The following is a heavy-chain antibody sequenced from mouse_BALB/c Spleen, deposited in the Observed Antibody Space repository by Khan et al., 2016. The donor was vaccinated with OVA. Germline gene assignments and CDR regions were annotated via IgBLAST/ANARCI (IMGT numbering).Heavy chain of an antibody. CDR3: AKWGTANYYVMDY. CDR2: IWGDGST. J-gene: IGHJ4*01. Sequence: QVQLKESGPGLVAPSQSLSITCTVSGFSLSSYGVNWVRPPPGKGLEWLGVIWGDGSTNYHSSLMSRLSISKDNSQSQVFLKLSSLQTDDTATYYCAKWGTANYYVMDYWGQGTSVTVSS. V-gene: IGHV2-3*01. CDR1: GFSLSSYG. D-gene: IGHD1-2*01.